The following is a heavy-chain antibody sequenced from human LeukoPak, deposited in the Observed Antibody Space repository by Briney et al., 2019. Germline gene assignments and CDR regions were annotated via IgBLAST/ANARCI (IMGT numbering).Heavy chain of an antibody. D-gene: IGHD2-8*01. CDR1: GFTVSSNY. Sequence: GGSLRLSCAASGFTVSSNYMSWVRQAPGKGLEWVSVIYSGSSTYYADSVKGRFTISRDNSKNTLYLQMNSLRAEDTAVYYCARDLGYCTNGVCHTRFDYWGQGTLVAVSS. CDR2: IYSGSST. J-gene: IGHJ4*02. V-gene: IGHV3-53*01. CDR3: ARDLGYCTNGVCHTRFDY.